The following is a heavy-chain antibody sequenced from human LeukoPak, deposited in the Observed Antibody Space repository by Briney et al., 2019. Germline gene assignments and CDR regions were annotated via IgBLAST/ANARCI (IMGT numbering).Heavy chain of an antibody. V-gene: IGHV4-59*01. CDR3: ARVDDILTGPFDY. D-gene: IGHD3-9*01. CDR1: GGSITGYY. Sequence: SGGSITGYYWSWIRHPPGKSLECIGYIYYSGNTNYNPSLKSRVSISVDTSNNQFSLKLSSVTAADTAVYYCARVDDILTGPFDYWGQGTLVTVSS. CDR2: IYYSGNT. J-gene: IGHJ4*02.